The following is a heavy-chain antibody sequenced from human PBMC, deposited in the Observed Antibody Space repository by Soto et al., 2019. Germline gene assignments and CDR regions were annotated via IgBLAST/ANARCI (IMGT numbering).Heavy chain of an antibody. Sequence: PSETLSLTCTVSGGSISSYYWSWIRQPPGKGLERIGYIYYSGSTNYNPSLKSRVTISVDTSKNQFSLKLSSVTAADTAVYYCARGTRLQLWYYFDYWGQGTLVTVSS. V-gene: IGHV4-59*01. J-gene: IGHJ4*02. D-gene: IGHD6-25*01. CDR1: GGSISSYY. CDR3: ARGTRLQLWYYFDY. CDR2: IYYSGST.